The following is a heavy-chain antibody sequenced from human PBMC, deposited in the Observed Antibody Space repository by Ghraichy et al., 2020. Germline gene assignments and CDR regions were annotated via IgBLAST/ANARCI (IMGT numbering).Heavy chain of an antibody. Sequence: VSGFRFSDHAMSWVRQAPGKGLEWVSSISGDGSETDYADSVRGRFTISRDNFEKTLHLQMTNLRVDDTAVYYCAKDPAITTFGVLIGYDVDVWGQGTTVTVSS. CDR2: ISGDGSET. D-gene: IGHD3-3*01. CDR1: GFRFSDHA. V-gene: IGHV3-23*01. CDR3: AKDPAITTFGVLIGYDVDV. J-gene: IGHJ6*02.